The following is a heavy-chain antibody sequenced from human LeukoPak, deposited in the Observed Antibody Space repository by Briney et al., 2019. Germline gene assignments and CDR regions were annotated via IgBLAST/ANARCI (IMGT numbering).Heavy chain of an antibody. J-gene: IGHJ5*02. Sequence: KPSETLSLTCTVSGGSISSQYWSWIRQSAGKGREWLGRINTSGTTNYNPFLKSRVTLSADTFNNQFSLRLTSVTAADTAVYYCVRDHYDYVWGSPQNWFDPWGQGILVTVSS. CDR1: GGSISSQY. D-gene: IGHD3-16*01. CDR3: VRDHYDYVWGSPQNWFDP. CDR2: INTSGTT. V-gene: IGHV4-4*07.